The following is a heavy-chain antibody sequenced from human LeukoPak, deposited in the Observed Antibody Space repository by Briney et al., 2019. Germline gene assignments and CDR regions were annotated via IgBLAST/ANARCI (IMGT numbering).Heavy chain of an antibody. J-gene: IGHJ4*02. Sequence: SETLSLTCTVSGGSISSYYWNWIRQPPGKGLEWIGYVYYSGTTNYNPSLKSRVTISVDTSKNQFSLKLSSVTAADTAVYYCTRGVYIAAAQYGYWGQGTLVTVSS. CDR1: GGSISSYY. V-gene: IGHV4-59*01. D-gene: IGHD6-13*01. CDR2: VYYSGTT. CDR3: TRGVYIAAAQYGY.